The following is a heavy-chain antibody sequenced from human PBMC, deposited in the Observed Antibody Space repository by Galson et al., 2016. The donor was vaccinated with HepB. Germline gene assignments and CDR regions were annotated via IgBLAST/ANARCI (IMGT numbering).Heavy chain of an antibody. CDR2: ITHTGSP. D-gene: IGHD6-19*01. J-gene: IGHJ4*02. CDR1: RFTFRSFG. V-gene: IGHV4-34*01. Sequence: LRLSCAASRFTFRSFGMNWVRQAPGKGLEWIGEITHTGSPNYNASLKSRVTISVDTSKSHFSLTLNSVTAADTAVYYCARGPHSDWPLGAYWGQGTLVTVSS. CDR3: ARGPHSDWPLGAY.